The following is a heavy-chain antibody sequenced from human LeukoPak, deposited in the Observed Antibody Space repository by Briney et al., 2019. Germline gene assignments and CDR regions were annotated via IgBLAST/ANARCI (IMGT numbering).Heavy chain of an antibody. Sequence: SETLSLTCAVYGGSFSGYYWRWLRQAPGKGLEWIGEINHSGSTNYTPSLKSRVTISADTSKNQFSLRLSSVTAADTAVYYCARGLKWDYVETRLWNYWGQGTLVTVSS. D-gene: IGHD4-17*01. CDR3: ARGLKWDYVETRLWNY. V-gene: IGHV4-34*01. CDR1: GGSFSGYY. CDR2: INHSGST. J-gene: IGHJ4*02.